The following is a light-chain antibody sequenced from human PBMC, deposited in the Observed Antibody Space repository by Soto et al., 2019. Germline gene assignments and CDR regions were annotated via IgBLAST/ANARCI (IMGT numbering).Light chain of an antibody. J-gene: IGKJ5*01. V-gene: IGKV3-15*01. CDR2: AAS. Sequence: EIVMTQSPATLSVSPGERATLSCRASQSVSSNLAWYQQKPGQAPRLLIYAASTRATGIPAWFSGSGSGTEFILTISSLQSEDFAVYYCQQYNNWPPITFGQGTRLEIK. CDR3: QQYNNWPPIT. CDR1: QSVSSN.